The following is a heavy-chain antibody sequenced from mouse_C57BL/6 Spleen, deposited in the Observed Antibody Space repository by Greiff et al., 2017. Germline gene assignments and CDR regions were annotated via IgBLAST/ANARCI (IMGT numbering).Heavy chain of an antibody. CDR1: GYAFTNYL. CDR3: ARKRSNYAMDY. J-gene: IGHJ4*01. D-gene: IGHD5-1*01. V-gene: IGHV1-54*01. CDR2: INPGSGGT. Sequence: VQLQQSGAELVRPGTSVKVSCKASGYAFTNYLIAWVKQRPGQGLEWIGVINPGSGGTNYNEKFKGKATLTADKSSSTAYMQRSSLTSEDSAVYFCARKRSNYAMDYWGQGTSVTVSS.